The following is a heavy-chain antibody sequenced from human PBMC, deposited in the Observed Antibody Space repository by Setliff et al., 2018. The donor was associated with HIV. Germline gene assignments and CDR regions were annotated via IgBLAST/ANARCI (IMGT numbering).Heavy chain of an antibody. Sequence: PSETLSLTCTVSGGSISSSSYYWGWIRQPPGKGLEWIGSMYYSGSTYYNPSLKSRVTISVDTSKNQFSLKLSSVTAADTAVYYCALSSGSYYNALDSWGQGTLVTVAS. CDR3: ALSSGSYYNALDS. V-gene: IGHV4-39*01. CDR2: MYYSGST. CDR1: GGSISSSSYY. J-gene: IGHJ4*02. D-gene: IGHD3-10*01.